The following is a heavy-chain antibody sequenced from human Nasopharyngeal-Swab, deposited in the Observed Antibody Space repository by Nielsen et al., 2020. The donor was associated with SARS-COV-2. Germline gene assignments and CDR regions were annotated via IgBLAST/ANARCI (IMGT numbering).Heavy chain of an antibody. Sequence: GESLKISCAASGFTFSSYAMSWVRQAPGKGLEWVSAISSSGGSTYYADSVKGRFTISRDNSKNTLYLQMNSLRAEDTAVYYCAKGGAGYSGYDDYWGQGTLVTVSS. CDR2: ISSSGGST. J-gene: IGHJ4*02. CDR3: AKGGAGYSGYDDY. CDR1: GFTFSSYA. D-gene: IGHD5-12*01. V-gene: IGHV3-23*01.